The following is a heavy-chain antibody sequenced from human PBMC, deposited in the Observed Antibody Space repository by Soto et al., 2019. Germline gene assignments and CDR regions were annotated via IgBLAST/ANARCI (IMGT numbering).Heavy chain of an antibody. CDR3: ANGGTFRPLGY. J-gene: IGHJ4*02. V-gene: IGHV3-23*01. Sequence: PGGSVRLSCAASGFTFSTYDMNWVRQAPGKGLEWVSHISGTGGNTRYADSVKGRFSISRDNSKNTLYMQMNSLRVEDTAVYYCANGGTFRPLGYWGQGTMVTVSS. CDR2: ISGTGGNT. CDR1: GFTFSTYD. D-gene: IGHD6-6*01.